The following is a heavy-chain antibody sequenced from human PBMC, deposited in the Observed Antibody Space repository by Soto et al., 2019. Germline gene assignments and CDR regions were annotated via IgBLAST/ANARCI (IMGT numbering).Heavy chain of an antibody. V-gene: IGHV5-51*01. D-gene: IGHD2-15*01. J-gene: IGHJ3*02. CDR1: GYSFTSYW. Sequence: PGESLKISCKGSGYSFTSYWIGWVRQTPGKGLEWLGIIYPGNSNIKASPSFQGQVTVSVDQPISTAYLQWRSLKASDTAIYYCARLGGNGGGTCYPLCAFDIWGQGTTVTVSS. CDR3: ARLGGNGGGTCYPLCAFDI. CDR2: IYPGNSNI.